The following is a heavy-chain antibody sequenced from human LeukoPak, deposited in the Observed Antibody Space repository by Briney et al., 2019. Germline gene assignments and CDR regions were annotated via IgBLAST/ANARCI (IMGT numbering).Heavy chain of an antibody. CDR1: GGSISSYY. D-gene: IGHD2-8*02. CDR3: AGHHPRNTVDF. V-gene: IGHV4-59*08. CDR2: ISDIGSI. J-gene: IGHJ4*02. Sequence: SETLSLTCTVSGGSISSYYWSWIRQPPGKGLEWIAYISDIGSINYNPALKSRVTISLETSKNKCSRKMRAVTAEDRAVYYCAGHHPRNTVDFWGRGTLVTVSS.